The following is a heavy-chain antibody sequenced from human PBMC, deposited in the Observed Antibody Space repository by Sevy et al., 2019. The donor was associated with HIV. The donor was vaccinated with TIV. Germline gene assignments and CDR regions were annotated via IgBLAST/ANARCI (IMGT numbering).Heavy chain of an antibody. D-gene: IGHD4-4*01. CDR1: GFTFSSYS. CDR3: ARDLGITVTHYYYYGMDV. J-gene: IGHJ6*02. V-gene: IGHV3-48*01. Sequence: GGSLRLSCAASGFTFSSYSMNWVRQAPGKGLEWVSYISSSSSTIYYADSVKGRFTISRDNAKSSLYLQMNSLRAEDTAVYYCARDLGITVTHYYYYGMDVWGQGTTVTVSS. CDR2: ISSSSSTI.